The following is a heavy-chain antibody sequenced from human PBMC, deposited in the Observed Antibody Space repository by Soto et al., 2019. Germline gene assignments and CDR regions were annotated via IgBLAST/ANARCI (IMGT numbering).Heavy chain of an antibody. Sequence: QVQLQESGPGLVKPSETLSLTCTVSGDSVSSGSYYWSWIRQPPGKELEWIGYFYYSGSTYYNPSLKSRVSISGDTSKNPFSLKLSSVTAADTAVYYCARDGRKYYNWFDPWGQGTLVTVSS. CDR2: FYYSGST. CDR3: ARDGRKYYNWFDP. CDR1: GDSVSSGSYY. V-gene: IGHV4-61*01. J-gene: IGHJ5*02.